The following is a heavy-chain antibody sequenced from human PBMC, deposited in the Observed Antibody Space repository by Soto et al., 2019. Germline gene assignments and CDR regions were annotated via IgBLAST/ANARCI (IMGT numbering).Heavy chain of an antibody. CDR3: AKADGQEWVLPHLEY. D-gene: IGHD1-26*01. Sequence: EVQLLESGGGLVRPGESLRLSCAASGFNVNKYAMSWVRQAPGEGLEWVSGISCCGGTASYADAVKGRFTIARDDAKNTLYLDMNSLRVEDTAEYYCAKADGQEWVLPHLEYWGQGTLVTVS. CDR2: ISCCGGTA. V-gene: IGHV3-23*01. CDR1: GFNVNKYA. J-gene: IGHJ4*02.